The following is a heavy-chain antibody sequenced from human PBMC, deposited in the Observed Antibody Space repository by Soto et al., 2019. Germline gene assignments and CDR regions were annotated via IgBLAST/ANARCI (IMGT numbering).Heavy chain of an antibody. J-gene: IGHJ6*02. D-gene: IGHD2-8*01. Sequence: QVQLVQSGAEVKKPGASVKVSCKASGYTFTSYGISWERQAPGQGLERMGWISAYNGNTNYAQKFQGRVTMTTDTSPSTGYMELRRPRSDDSAVYYCARGAKSRTHGVCSSSGMHVSGQGTTVPVSS. CDR3: ARGAKSRTHGVCSSSGMHV. CDR1: GYTFTSYG. V-gene: IGHV1-18*01. CDR2: ISAYNGNT.